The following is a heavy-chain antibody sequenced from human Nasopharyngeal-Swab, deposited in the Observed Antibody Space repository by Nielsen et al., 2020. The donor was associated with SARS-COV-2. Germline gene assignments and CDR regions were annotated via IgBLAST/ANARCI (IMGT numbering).Heavy chain of an antibody. Sequence: AGSLTLSCAVYGGSFSGYYWSWNRQLPGKGLEWIGEINHSGSTNYNPSLKSRVTITVDTSKNQFSLKLSSVTAADTAVYYCARYGAGCSRITMVRGYMDVWGKGTTVTVSS. D-gene: IGHD3-10*01. CDR3: ARYGAGCSRITMVRGYMDV. CDR2: INHSGST. V-gene: IGHV4-34*01. J-gene: IGHJ6*03. CDR1: GGSFSGYY.